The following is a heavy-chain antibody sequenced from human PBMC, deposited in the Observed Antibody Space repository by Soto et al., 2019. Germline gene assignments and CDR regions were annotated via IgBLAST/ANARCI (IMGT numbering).Heavy chain of an antibody. J-gene: IGHJ4*02. Sequence: PWWSLRLSCSASVFTFSSYSMNWFRQAPGKGLEWVSSISSSSSYIYYADSVKGRFTISRDNAKNSLYLQMNSLRAEDTAVYYCARLYSSGWYYPVDFDYWGQGTLVTVSS. V-gene: IGHV3-21*01. D-gene: IGHD6-19*01. CDR1: VFTFSSYS. CDR3: ARLYSSGWYYPVDFDY. CDR2: ISSSSSYI.